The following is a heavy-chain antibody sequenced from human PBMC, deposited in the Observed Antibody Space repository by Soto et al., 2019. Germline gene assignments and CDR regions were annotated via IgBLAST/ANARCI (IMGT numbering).Heavy chain of an antibody. D-gene: IGHD6-19*01. Sequence: EVQLVESGGGLIQPGGSLRLSCAASGFTVSSNYMSWVRQAPGKGLEWVSVIYSGGSTYYADSVKGRFTISRDNSKNTLYLQMKSLRAEDTAVYYCARDVAGRAFDIWGQGRMVTVSS. V-gene: IGHV3-53*01. CDR1: GFTVSSNY. J-gene: IGHJ3*02. CDR3: ARDVAGRAFDI. CDR2: IYSGGST.